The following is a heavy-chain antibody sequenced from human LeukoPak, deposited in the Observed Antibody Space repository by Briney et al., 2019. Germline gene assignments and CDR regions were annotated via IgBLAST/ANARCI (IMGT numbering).Heavy chain of an antibody. CDR3: ARVTYSSSSISLDAFDI. Sequence: PSETLSLTFTVSGGSISGYYWSWIRQPAGKRLEWIGRMYTSGSTNYNPSLKSRATMSVDTSKNQFSLRLSSVTAADTAVYYCARVTYSSSSISLDAFDIWGQGTMVTVSS. J-gene: IGHJ3*02. CDR1: GGSISGYY. D-gene: IGHD6-6*01. V-gene: IGHV4-4*07. CDR2: MYTSGST.